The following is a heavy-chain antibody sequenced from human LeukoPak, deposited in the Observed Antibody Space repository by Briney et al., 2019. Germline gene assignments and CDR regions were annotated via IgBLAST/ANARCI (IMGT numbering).Heavy chain of an antibody. CDR3: VRDQNSGSSFWGAFDV. Sequence: PGGSLRLSCAASGFTFSSYAMSWVRQAPGKGLVWVSHINTDGSSTNYADSVKGRFTISRDNAKNTLCLQMNSLRTEDTAMFYCVRDQNSGSSFWGAFDVWGQGTMVTVSS. V-gene: IGHV3-74*01. CDR2: INTDGSST. D-gene: IGHD5-12*01. CDR1: GFTFSSYA. J-gene: IGHJ3*01.